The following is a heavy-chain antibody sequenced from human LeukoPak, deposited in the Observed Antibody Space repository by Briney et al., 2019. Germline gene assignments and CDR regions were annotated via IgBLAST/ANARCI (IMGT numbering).Heavy chain of an antibody. J-gene: IGHJ3*02. CDR2: IYHSGST. CDR1: GGSISSGGYY. Sequence: SETLSLTCTVSGGSISSGGYYWSWIRQPPGKGLEWIGYIYHSGSTYYNPSLKSRVTISVDRSKNQFSLKLSSVTAADTAVYYCARDTHDYSNSHDAFDIWGQGTMVTVSS. D-gene: IGHD4-11*01. V-gene: IGHV4-30-2*01. CDR3: ARDTHDYSNSHDAFDI.